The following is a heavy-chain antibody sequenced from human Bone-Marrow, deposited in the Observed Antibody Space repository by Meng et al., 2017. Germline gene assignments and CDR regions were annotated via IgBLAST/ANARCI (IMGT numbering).Heavy chain of an antibody. CDR1: GGSISTYY. CDR2: INYSGRT. CDR3: ARGPSHGGSYSDY. V-gene: IGHV4-59*01. D-gene: IGHD2-21*02. Sequence: QVQLQESGPGLVKPSETLSLTCTVSGGSISTYYWSWIRQSPEKGLEWIGYINYSGRTNYIPSLRSRATISVDPSKNQFSLNLRSVTAADTAVYYCARGPSHGGSYSDYWGQGTLVIVSS. J-gene: IGHJ4*02.